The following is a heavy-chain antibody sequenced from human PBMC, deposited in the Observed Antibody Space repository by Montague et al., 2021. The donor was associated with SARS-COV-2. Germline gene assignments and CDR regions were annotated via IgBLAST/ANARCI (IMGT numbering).Heavy chain of an antibody. J-gene: IGHJ3*02. Sequence: SETLSLTCTVSGDSFNSPKYYCAWIRQPPGKGLEWNGSSYYSGTTYDNPSPRSQVTISVDTSKTQFSLKMNSVTAADTAVYYCARGSYGSGSYHAFDIWSQGTVVAVSS. CDR1: GDSFNSPKYY. CDR3: ARGSYGSGSYHAFDI. D-gene: IGHD3-10*01. CDR2: SYYSGTT. V-gene: IGHV4-39*01.